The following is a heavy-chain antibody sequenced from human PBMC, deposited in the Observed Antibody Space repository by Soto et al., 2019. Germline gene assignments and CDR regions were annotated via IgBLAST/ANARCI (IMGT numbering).Heavy chain of an antibody. CDR1: AGFMSTCRYS. Sequence: LSWSGSAGFMSTCRYSGSRLRLSTGKGLEWIGHIYNSGITYYNPSLKSRVVISIDTSRNQFSLRLNSLTAADRAVYFCARVVTVFGLVSRSWFDPWGQGTVV. CDR2: IYNSGIT. J-gene: IGHJ5*02. V-gene: IGHV4-30-4*01. D-gene: IGHD3-3*01. CDR3: ARVVTVFGLVSRSWFDP.